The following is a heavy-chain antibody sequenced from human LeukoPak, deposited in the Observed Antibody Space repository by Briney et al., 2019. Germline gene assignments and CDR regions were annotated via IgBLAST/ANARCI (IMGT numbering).Heavy chain of an antibody. Sequence: GGSLRLSCAASGFTFSSYDMHWVRQATGKGLECVSAIGTAGDPYYPGSVKGRFTISRENAKNSLYLQMNSLRAGDTAVYYCARADRGYSYGYGMDVWGKGTTVTVSS. CDR2: IGTAGDP. J-gene: IGHJ6*04. D-gene: IGHD5-18*01. CDR1: GFTFSSYD. CDR3: ARADRGYSYGYGMDV. V-gene: IGHV3-13*05.